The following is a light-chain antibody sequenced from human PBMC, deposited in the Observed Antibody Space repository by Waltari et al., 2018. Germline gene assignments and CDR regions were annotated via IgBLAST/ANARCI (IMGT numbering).Light chain of an antibody. CDR2: KAS. CDR3: QQYNNWPPNT. J-gene: IGKJ2*01. CDR1: QSISSW. V-gene: IGKV1-5*03. Sequence: DIQMTQSPSTLSASVGDSVTITCRASQSISSWLAWYQQKPGKAPKLLIDKASSLESGVPSRFSGSGSGTEFTLTISSLQPDDFATYYCQQYNNWPPNTFGQGTKLEIK.